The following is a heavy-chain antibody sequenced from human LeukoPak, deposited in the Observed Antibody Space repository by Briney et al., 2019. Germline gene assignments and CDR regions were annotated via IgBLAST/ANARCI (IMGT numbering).Heavy chain of an antibody. CDR1: GGSISSYY. CDR3: ARESPPIWSGYVSDYFDY. D-gene: IGHD3-3*01. CDR2: IYTSGST. V-gene: IGHV4-4*07. Sequence: SETLSLTCTVSGGSISSYYWSWIRQPAGKGLEWIGRIYTSGSTNYNPSLKSRVTISVDTSKNQFSLKLSSVTAADTAVYYCARESPPIWSGYVSDYFDYWGQGTLVTVSS. J-gene: IGHJ4*02.